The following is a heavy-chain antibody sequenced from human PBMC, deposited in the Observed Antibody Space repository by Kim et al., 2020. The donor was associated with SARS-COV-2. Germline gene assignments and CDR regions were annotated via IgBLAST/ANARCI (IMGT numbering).Heavy chain of an antibody. V-gene: IGHV4-59*08. CDR3: ARESWGSSWHFDY. D-gene: IGHD6-13*01. J-gene: IGHJ4*02. CDR2: IYYSGST. CDR1: GDSISSYY. Sequence: SETLSLTCTVSGDSISSYYWSWIRQPPGKGLEWIGYIYYSGSTNYNPSLKSRVTISVDTSKNQFSLKLSSVTAADTAVYYCARESWGSSWHFDYWGQGTLVTVSS.